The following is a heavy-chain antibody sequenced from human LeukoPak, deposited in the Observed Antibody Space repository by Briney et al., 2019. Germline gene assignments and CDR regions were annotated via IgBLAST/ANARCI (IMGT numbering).Heavy chain of an antibody. D-gene: IGHD3-22*01. Sequence: ASVKVSCKASGYTFTSYYMHWVRQAPGQGLGWMGIINPSGGSTSYAQKFQGRVTMTRDTSTSTVYMELSSLRSEDTAVYYCARACFYDSSGYYSPDDYWGQGTLVTVSS. CDR2: INPSGGST. CDR1: GYTFTSYY. J-gene: IGHJ4*02. CDR3: ARACFYDSSGYYSPDDY. V-gene: IGHV1-46*01.